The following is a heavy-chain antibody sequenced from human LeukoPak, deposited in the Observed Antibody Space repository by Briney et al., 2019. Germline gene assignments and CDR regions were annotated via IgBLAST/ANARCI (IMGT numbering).Heavy chain of an antibody. Sequence: SETLSLTCTVSGGSISSYYWSWIRQPPGKGLEWIGYIYYSGSTNYNPSLKSRVTISVDTSKNQFSLKLSSVTAADTAVYYCARDLPGGRGVTYWGQGTLVTVSS. V-gene: IGHV4-59*12. CDR3: ARDLPGGRGVTY. D-gene: IGHD3-10*01. CDR1: GGSISSYY. J-gene: IGHJ4*02. CDR2: IYYSGST.